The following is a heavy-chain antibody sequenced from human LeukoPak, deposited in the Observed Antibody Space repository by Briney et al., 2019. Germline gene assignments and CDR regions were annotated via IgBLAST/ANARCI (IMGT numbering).Heavy chain of an antibody. Sequence: PGGSLRLSCAASGFTFSVHAMSWVRQAPGKGLEWVSGISGSGGGTNYADSVKGRFTVSRDNSKNTLYLQMNSLRAEDTALYYCAREVSEGFDFWGQGTLVTVSS. V-gene: IGHV3-23*01. J-gene: IGHJ4*02. CDR2: ISGSGGGT. D-gene: IGHD3-22*01. CDR3: AREVSEGFDF. CDR1: GFTFSVHA.